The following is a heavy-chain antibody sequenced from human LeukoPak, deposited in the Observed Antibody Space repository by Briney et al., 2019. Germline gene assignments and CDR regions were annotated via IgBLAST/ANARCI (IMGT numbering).Heavy chain of an antibody. V-gene: IGHV1-18*01. CDR3: ARGGKVRGVRYYYYYYMDV. J-gene: IGHJ6*03. D-gene: IGHD3-10*01. CDR1: GYTFTSYG. CDR2: ISGYNGNA. Sequence: ASVKVSCKASGYTFTSYGLSWVRQAPGQGLEWMGWISGYNGNANYAQKFQGRVTMTTDTSTSTAYMELSSLRSEDTAVYYCARGGKVRGVRYYYYYYMDVWGKGTTVTISS.